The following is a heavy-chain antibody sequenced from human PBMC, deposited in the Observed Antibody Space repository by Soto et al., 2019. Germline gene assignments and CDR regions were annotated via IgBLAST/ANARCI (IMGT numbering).Heavy chain of an antibody. CDR3: ARGPEATAMNPQGGHYFDY. J-gene: IGHJ4*02. D-gene: IGHD5-18*01. CDR1: GESFSGYY. Sequence: SSETLSLTCAVYGESFSGYYWSRIRQPPGKGLEWIGEINHSGSTNYNPSLKSRVTISVDTSKNQFSLKLSSVTAADTAVYYCARGPEATAMNPQGGHYFDYWGQGTLVPISS. V-gene: IGHV4-34*01. CDR2: INHSGST.